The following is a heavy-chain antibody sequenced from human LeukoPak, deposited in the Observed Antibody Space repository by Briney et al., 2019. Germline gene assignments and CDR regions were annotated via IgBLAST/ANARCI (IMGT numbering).Heavy chain of an antibody. J-gene: IGHJ3*02. V-gene: IGHV4-39*07. Sequence: SETLSLTCTVSGGSISTSNYYWGWIRQPPGKGLEWIGSIYYSGSTYYNPSLKSRVSISVDTSKNQFSLKLSAVTAADTAVYYCARKGWLQLGAFDIWGQGTVVTVSS. D-gene: IGHD5-24*01. CDR1: GGSISTSNYY. CDR2: IYYSGST. CDR3: ARKGWLQLGAFDI.